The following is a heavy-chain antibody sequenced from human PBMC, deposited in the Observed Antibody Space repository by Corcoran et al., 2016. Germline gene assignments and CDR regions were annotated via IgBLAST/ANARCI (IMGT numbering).Heavy chain of an antibody. Sequence: QVQLVQSGAEVKKPGASVKVSCKASGYTFTSYYMHWVRQAPGQGLEWMGIINPSGGSTSYAQKFQGRVTMTRDTSTSTVYMELSSLRSEDTAVYYCAGGGHQWLVRVAWFDPWGQGTLVTVSS. CDR1: GYTFTSYY. D-gene: IGHD6-19*01. CDR3: AGGGHQWLVRVAWFDP. J-gene: IGHJ5*02. V-gene: IGHV1-46*01. CDR2: INPSGGST.